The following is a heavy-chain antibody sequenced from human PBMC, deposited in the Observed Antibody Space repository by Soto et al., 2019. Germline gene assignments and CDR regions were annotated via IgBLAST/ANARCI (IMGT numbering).Heavy chain of an antibody. CDR2: ISYDGSNK. CDR3: ARVEEWLGNMDV. D-gene: IGHD3-3*01. Sequence: PGGSLRLSCAASGFTFSSYAMHWVRQAPGKGLEWVAVISYDGSNKYYADSVKGRFTISRDNSKNTLYLQMNSLRAEDTAVYYCARVEEWLGNMDVWGQGTTVTVSS. CDR1: GFTFSSYA. J-gene: IGHJ6*02. V-gene: IGHV3-30-3*01.